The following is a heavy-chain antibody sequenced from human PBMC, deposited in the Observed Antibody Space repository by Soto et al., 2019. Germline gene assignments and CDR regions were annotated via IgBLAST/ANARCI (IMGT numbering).Heavy chain of an antibody. CDR1: GGTFSSYA. CDR3: ARDRPCSGRSCPPICRNHHIYYV. J-gene: IGHJ6*03. Sequence: SVKVSCKASGGTFSSYAISWVRQAPGQGLEWMGGIIPIFGTANYAQKFQGRVTITADESTSTAYMELSSLRSEDTAVYHCARDRPCSGRSCPPICRNHHIYYV. CDR2: IIPIFGTA. D-gene: IGHD6-19*01. V-gene: IGHV1-69*13.